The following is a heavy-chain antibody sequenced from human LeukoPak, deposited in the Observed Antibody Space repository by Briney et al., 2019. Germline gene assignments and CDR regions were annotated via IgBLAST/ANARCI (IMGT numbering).Heavy chain of an antibody. CDR1: GFTFGNYA. Sequence: GGSLRLSCAASGFTFGNYAMIWVRQAPGKGLEWVSAVSGSGGDTYYADSVKGRFTISRDNSKNTLYMQMNSLRAEDTALYYCATPLTTGTSFSAFDVWGQGTMVTVSS. V-gene: IGHV3-23*01. J-gene: IGHJ3*01. CDR2: VSGSGGDT. D-gene: IGHD1-1*01. CDR3: ATPLTTGTSFSAFDV.